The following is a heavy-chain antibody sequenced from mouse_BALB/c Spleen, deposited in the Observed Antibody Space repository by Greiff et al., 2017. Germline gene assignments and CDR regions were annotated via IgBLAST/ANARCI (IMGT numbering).Heavy chain of an antibody. CDR1: GFNIKDTY. CDR3: AGGSYGNYRAWFAY. J-gene: IGHJ3*01. V-gene: IGHV14-3*02. CDR2: IDPANGNT. Sequence: VQLKQSGAELVKPGASVKLSCTASGFNIKDTYMHWVKQRPEQGLEWIGRIDPANGNTKYDPKFQGKATITADTSSNTAYLQLSSLTSEDTAVYYCAGGSYGNYRAWFAYWGQGTLVTVSA. D-gene: IGHD2-10*02.